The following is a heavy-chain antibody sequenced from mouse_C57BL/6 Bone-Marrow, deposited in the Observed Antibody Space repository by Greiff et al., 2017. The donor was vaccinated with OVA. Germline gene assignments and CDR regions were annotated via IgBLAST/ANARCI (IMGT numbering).Heavy chain of an antibody. CDR2: IDPSDSYT. Sequence: QVQLQQSGAELARPGASVKLSCKASGYTFTSYGISWVKQRPGQGLEWIGEIDPSDSYTNYNQKFKGKSTLTVDKSSSTAYMQLSSLTSEDSAVYYCASCGAMDYWGQGTSVTVSS. V-gene: IGHV1-69*01. J-gene: IGHJ4*01. CDR3: ASCGAMDY. CDR1: GYTFTSYG.